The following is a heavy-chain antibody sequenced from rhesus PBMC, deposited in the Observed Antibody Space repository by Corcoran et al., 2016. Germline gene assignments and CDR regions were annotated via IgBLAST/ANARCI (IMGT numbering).Heavy chain of an antibody. Sequence: EVQLVETEGGLVQPGGSLKLSCAASGFTFSSYGMSWVRQAPGKGIEWVSAIKNGGGTTYDADSVKGRFTISRDNSKNTLSLQGNSLSAEDTAVYYCATWYCSTTYCYYIDYWGQGVLVTVSS. CDR3: ATWYCSTTYCYYIDY. V-gene: IGHV3S5*01. J-gene: IGHJ4*01. CDR2: IKNGGGTT. D-gene: IGHD2-15*01. CDR1: GFTFSSYG.